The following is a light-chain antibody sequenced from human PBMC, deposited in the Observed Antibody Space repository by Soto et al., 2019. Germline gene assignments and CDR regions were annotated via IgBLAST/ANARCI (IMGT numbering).Light chain of an antibody. V-gene: IGLV2-14*01. J-gene: IGLJ1*01. CDR3: SSYSGSSLYV. Sequence: QSALTQPASVSGSPGQSITISCTGTSSDVGGYNYVSWYQQHPGKAPKLMIYDVSNRPSGVANRFSGSKSGNTASLTISGVQAEDEADYYCSSYSGSSLYVFGTGTKLTVL. CDR2: DVS. CDR1: SSDVGGYNY.